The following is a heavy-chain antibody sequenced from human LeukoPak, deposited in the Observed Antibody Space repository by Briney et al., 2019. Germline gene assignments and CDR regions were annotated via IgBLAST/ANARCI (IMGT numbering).Heavy chain of an antibody. CDR2: IYYSGST. D-gene: IGHD6-13*01. CDR1: GGSISSHY. V-gene: IGHV4-59*11. J-gene: IGHJ6*03. CDR3: ARASSSWQKGRVYYYYMDV. Sequence: PSETLSLTCTVSGGSISSHYWSWIRQPPGKELEWIGYIYYSGSTNYNPSLKSRVTISVDTSKNQFSLKLSSVTAADTAVYYRARASSSWQKGRVYYYYMDVWGKGTTVTVSS.